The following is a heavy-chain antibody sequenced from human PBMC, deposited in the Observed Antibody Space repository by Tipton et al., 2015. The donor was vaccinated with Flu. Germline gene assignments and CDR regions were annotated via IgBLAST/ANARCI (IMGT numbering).Heavy chain of an antibody. Sequence: SLRLSYAASGFTFSSYSMNWVRQAPGKGLEWVSSISSSSSYIYYADSVKGRFTISRDNAKNSLYLQMNSLRAEDTAVYYCARGTYSGSWYTISCLGYWGQGTLVTVSS. J-gene: IGHJ4*02. CDR2: ISSSSSYI. V-gene: IGHV3-21*04. CDR1: GFTFSSYS. D-gene: IGHD6-13*01. CDR3: ARGTYSGSWYTISCLGY.